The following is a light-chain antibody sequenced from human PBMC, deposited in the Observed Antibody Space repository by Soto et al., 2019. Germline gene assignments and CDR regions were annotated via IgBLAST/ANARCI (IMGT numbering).Light chain of an antibody. Sequence: DIVMTQSPDSLAVSLGERATFNCKSSQSVLYSPNNKNYLAGYQQKPGQPPKLLIYWASTRESGVPDRFSGSGSGTDFTLTISSLQAEDVAVYCCQQYYSPPWTFGQGTKVEI. CDR1: QSVLYSPNNKNY. CDR2: WAS. CDR3: QQYYSPPWT. V-gene: IGKV4-1*01. J-gene: IGKJ1*01.